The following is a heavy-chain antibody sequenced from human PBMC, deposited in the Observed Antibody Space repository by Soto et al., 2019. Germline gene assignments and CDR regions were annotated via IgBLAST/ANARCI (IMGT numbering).Heavy chain of an antibody. CDR2: ISAYNGNT. D-gene: IGHD6-13*01. V-gene: IGHV1-18*04. Sequence: ASVKVSCKASGYTFTSYGISWVRQAPGQGLEWMGWISAYNGNTNNAQKLQGRVTMTTDTSTSTAYMELRSLRSDDTAVYYCARMIAAAGTRWFDPWGQGTLVTVSS. CDR1: GYTFTSYG. J-gene: IGHJ5*02. CDR3: ARMIAAAGTRWFDP.